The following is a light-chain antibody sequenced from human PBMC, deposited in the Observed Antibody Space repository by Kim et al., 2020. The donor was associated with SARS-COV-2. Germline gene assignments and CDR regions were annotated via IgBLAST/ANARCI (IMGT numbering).Light chain of an antibody. CDR3: CSYANNTNVL. CDR1: TRDIGNFNL. V-gene: IGLV2-23*02. Sequence: QSALTQPASVSGSPGQSITITCTGTTRDIGNFNLISWYQFHPGKVPKLMIFAVTERPSGVSDRFSGSRSGNTASLTISGLQAEDDAEYCCSYANNTNVLFGGGTKLTVL. CDR2: AVT. J-gene: IGLJ2*01.